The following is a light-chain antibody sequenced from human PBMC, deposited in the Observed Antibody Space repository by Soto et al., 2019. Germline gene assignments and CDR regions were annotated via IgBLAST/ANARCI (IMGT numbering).Light chain of an antibody. Sequence: QSALTQPASVSGSPGQSITISCTGTSSDIGSYDYVSWYQQYPGKAPKLMIYGVSNRPPGVSNRFSGSKSGNTASLTISGLQTEDEADYYCSSYTSSSTWVFGGGTKLTVL. J-gene: IGLJ3*02. V-gene: IGLV2-14*01. CDR3: SSYTSSSTWV. CDR2: GVS. CDR1: SSDIGSYDY.